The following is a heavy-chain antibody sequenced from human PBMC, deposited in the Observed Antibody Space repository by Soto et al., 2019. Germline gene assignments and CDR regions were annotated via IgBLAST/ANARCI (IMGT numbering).Heavy chain of an antibody. Sequence: SVKGSCKASGDTFSTYTITWMRQAPGQGLEWMGGIIPRSATSNYAQKFQGRVTITADESTSTAYMELSSLRSEDTAVYYCARGGSWYVAGNWFDPWGQGTLVTVSS. CDR1: GDTFSTYT. CDR2: IIPRSATS. J-gene: IGHJ5*02. V-gene: IGHV1-69*13. D-gene: IGHD6-13*01. CDR3: ARGGSWYVAGNWFDP.